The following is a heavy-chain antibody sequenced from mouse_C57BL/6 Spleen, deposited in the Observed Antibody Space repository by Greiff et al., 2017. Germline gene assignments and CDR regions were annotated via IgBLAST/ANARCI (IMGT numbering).Heavy chain of an antibody. Sequence: QVQLQQPGTELVKPGASVKLSCKASGYTFTSYWMHWVKQRPGQGLEWIGNINPSNGGTNYNEKFKSKAILTVDKSSSTAYMQLSSLTSEDSAVYYCARKSHGSSDPPYWYFDVWGTGTTVTVSS. J-gene: IGHJ1*03. CDR2: INPSNGGT. CDR3: ARKSHGSSDPPYWYFDV. CDR1: GYTFTSYW. D-gene: IGHD1-1*01. V-gene: IGHV1-53*01.